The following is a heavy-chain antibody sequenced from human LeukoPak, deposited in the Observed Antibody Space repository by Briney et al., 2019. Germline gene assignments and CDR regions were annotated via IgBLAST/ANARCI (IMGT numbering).Heavy chain of an antibody. D-gene: IGHD6-13*01. CDR1: GFTFSSYS. CDR2: ISSSSSYI. J-gene: IGHJ5*02. V-gene: IGHV3-21*01. CDR3: ARNSRIAAAGTDPDNWFDP. Sequence: GGSLRLSCAASGFTFSSYSMNWVRQAPGKGLEWASSISSSSSYIYYADSVKGRFTISRDNAKNSLYLQMNSLRAEDTAVYYCARNSRIAAAGTDPDNWFDPWGQGTLVTVSS.